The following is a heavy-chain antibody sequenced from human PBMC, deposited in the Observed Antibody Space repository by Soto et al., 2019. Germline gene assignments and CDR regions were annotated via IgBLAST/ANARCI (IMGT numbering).Heavy chain of an antibody. CDR1: GDSVSSGSRF. V-gene: IGHV4-61*01. CDR3: ATRSVFRPLDY. D-gene: IGHD1-26*01. CDR2: IYDSERT. Sequence: SETLSLTCTVSGDSVSSGSRFWSWIRQPPGKGLEWIGYIYDSERTNYSPSLKSRVTISQDTSENQFSLKLTSATAADTAVYYCATRSVFRPLDYWGRGTLVTVSS. J-gene: IGHJ4*02.